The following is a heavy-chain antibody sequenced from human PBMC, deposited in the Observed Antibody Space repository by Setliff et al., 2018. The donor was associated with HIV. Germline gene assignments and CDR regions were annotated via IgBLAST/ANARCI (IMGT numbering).Heavy chain of an antibody. CDR2: MNSDGSRT. CDR3: AKGGTSGWVLIDY. V-gene: IGHV3-74*03. J-gene: IGHJ4*02. CDR1: GFTFSSYW. Sequence: PGESLKISCAASGFTFSSYWMHWVRQLPGKGLVWVSSMNSDGSRTTYADSVKGRFTISRDNATNTLYLQMNSLRLEDTAVYYCAKGGTSGWVLIDYWGQGTLVTVSS. D-gene: IGHD2-2*01.